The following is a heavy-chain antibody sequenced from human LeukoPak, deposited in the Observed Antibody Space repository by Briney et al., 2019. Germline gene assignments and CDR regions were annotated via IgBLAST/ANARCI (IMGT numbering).Heavy chain of an antibody. Sequence: GASVKVSCKASGYTFTSYGISWVRQAPGQGLEWMGWISAYNGNTNYAQKLQGRVTMTTDTSTSTAYMELRSLRSDDTAVYYCARDFGVVVIPPFDYWGQGTLVTVSS. CDR1: GYTFTSYG. CDR2: ISAYNGNT. V-gene: IGHV1-18*01. CDR3: ARDFGVVVIPPFDY. J-gene: IGHJ4*02. D-gene: IGHD3-22*01.